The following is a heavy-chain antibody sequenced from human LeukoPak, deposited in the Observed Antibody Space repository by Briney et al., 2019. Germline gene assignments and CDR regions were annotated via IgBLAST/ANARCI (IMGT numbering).Heavy chain of an antibody. J-gene: IGHJ4*02. CDR3: AGGRYCSSTSCYHASDY. Sequence: ASVKVSCKASGYTFTSYDINWVRQATGQGLEWMGWMNPNSGNTGYAQKFQGRVTMTRNTSISTAYMELSSLRSEDTAVYYCAGGRYCSSTSCYHASDYWGQGTLVTVSS. CDR2: MNPNSGNT. V-gene: IGHV1-8*01. CDR1: GYTFTSYD. D-gene: IGHD2-2*01.